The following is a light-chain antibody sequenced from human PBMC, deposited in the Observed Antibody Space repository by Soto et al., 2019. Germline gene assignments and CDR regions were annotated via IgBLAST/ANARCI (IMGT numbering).Light chain of an antibody. Sequence: QSALTQPASVSGSPGQSITISCTGTSSDVGNSKFVSWYQHHPGKAPKLMIYEGNMLSSGVSNRFSGSKSGNTASLTISGLQAEDEADYYCCSYAGRTTWVFGGGTKLTVL. J-gene: IGLJ3*02. CDR2: EGN. V-gene: IGLV2-23*01. CDR1: SSDVGNSKF. CDR3: CSYAGRTTWV.